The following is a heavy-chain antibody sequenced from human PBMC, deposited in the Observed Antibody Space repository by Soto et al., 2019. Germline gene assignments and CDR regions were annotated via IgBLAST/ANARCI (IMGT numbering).Heavy chain of an antibody. CDR1: GGSISSGDDF. CDR3: ARDRAKWKDYYYYGMDV. CDR2: IYYSGST. J-gene: IGHJ6*02. V-gene: IGHV4-30-4*01. Sequence: QVQLQESGPGLVKPSQTLSLTCTVSGGSISSGDDFWTWILQPPGKGLEWIGYIYYSGSTYYNPSLKSRLTMSVDTSKNQFSLKLSSVTAADTAVYYCARDRAKWKDYYYYGMDVWGQGTTVTVSS. D-gene: IGHD1-20*01.